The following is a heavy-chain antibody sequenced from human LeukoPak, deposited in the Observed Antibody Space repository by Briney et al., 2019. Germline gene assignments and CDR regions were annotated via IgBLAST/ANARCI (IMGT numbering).Heavy chain of an antibody. CDR3: ARAYVSKDGYNYDYFDY. Sequence: SGTLSLTCAVSGGSISSSNWWSWVRQPPGKGLEWIGEIYHSGSTNYNPSLKSRVTISVDKSKNQFSLKLSSVTAADTAVYYCARAYVSKDGYNYDYFDYWGQGTLVTVSS. D-gene: IGHD5-24*01. J-gene: IGHJ4*02. CDR1: GGSISSSNW. V-gene: IGHV4-4*02. CDR2: IYHSGST.